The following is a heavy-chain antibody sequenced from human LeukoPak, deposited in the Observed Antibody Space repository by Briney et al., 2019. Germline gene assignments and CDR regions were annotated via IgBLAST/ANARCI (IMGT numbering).Heavy chain of an antibody. CDR2: IYYSGST. J-gene: IGHJ4*02. Sequence: PSETLSLTCTVSGGSISSYSWSWIRQPPGKGLEWIGYIYYSGSTNYNPSLKSRVTISVDTSKNQLSLKLTSVTAADTAVYYCAMHTVIASSWSLDYWGQGTLVTVSS. CDR3: AMHTVIASSWSLDY. V-gene: IGHV4-59*08. CDR1: GGSISSYS. D-gene: IGHD6-13*01.